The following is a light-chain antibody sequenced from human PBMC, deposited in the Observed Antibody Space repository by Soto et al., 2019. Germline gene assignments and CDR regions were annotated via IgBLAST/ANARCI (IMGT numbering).Light chain of an antibody. Sequence: EIVMTQSPATLSVSPGERATLSCRASQSVSGNLAWYPQKPGQPPRLLIYGASTRATRIPAKFSGSGSGTEFTLTISSLQSEDFAVYYCQQYNNWTLTFGGGTKVEIK. J-gene: IGKJ4*01. CDR1: QSVSGN. CDR3: QQYNNWTLT. CDR2: GAS. V-gene: IGKV3-15*01.